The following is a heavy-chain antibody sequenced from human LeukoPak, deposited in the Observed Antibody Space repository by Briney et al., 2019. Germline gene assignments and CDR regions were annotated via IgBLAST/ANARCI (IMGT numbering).Heavy chain of an antibody. Sequence: PSETLSLTCAVYGGSSSGYYWSWIRQPPGKGLEWIGEINHSGSTNYNPSLESRVTISVDTSNNQFSLKLSSVTAADTAVYYCARRDTSGWLLDYWGQGTLVTVSS. V-gene: IGHV4-34*01. CDR1: GGSSSGYY. J-gene: IGHJ4*02. CDR2: INHSGST. CDR3: ARRDTSGWLLDY. D-gene: IGHD6-19*01.